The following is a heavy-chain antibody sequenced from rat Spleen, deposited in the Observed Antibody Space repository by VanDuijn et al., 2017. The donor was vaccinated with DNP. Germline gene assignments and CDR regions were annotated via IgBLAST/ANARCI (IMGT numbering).Heavy chain of an antibody. J-gene: IGHJ3*01. V-gene: IGHV5-25*01. CDR2: ISSDAGTT. Sequence: EVQLVESGGALVQPGRSMKLSCVVSGFTFSNYDMAWVRQAPKKGLEWIAFISSDAGTTHYRDSVKGRFTISRDNAKDTLYLQGDSLRSEDTATYYCVRPLGYSSYGFAYWGQGTLVTVSS. CDR1: GFTFSNYD. D-gene: IGHD1-2*01. CDR3: VRPLGYSSYGFAY.